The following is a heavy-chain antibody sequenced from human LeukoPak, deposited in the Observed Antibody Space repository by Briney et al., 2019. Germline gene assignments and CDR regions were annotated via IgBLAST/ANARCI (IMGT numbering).Heavy chain of an antibody. CDR2: IKQDGSDK. D-gene: IGHD3-10*02. CDR3: AELGITMIGGV. V-gene: IGHV3-7*01. CDR1: GFTFSSYW. Sequence: GGSLRLSCAASGFTFSSYWMSWVRQAPGKGLEWVANIKQDGSDKYYVDSVKGRFTISRDNAKNSLYLQMNSLRAEDTAVYYCAELGITMIGGVWGKGTTVTISS. J-gene: IGHJ6*04.